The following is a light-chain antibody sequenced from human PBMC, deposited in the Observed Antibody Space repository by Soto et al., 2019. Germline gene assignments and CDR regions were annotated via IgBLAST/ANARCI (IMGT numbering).Light chain of an antibody. V-gene: IGLV6-57*04. CDR3: QSYDADFVI. Sequence: NFMLTQPHSVSESPGKTVTISCTRSSGSIASNYVQWYQQRPGSAPSPVIYEDKQRPSGVPDRFSGSIDSSSNSASLTISGLQTEDEADYFCQSYDADFVIFGGGTKVTVL. CDR1: SGSIASNY. J-gene: IGLJ2*01. CDR2: EDK.